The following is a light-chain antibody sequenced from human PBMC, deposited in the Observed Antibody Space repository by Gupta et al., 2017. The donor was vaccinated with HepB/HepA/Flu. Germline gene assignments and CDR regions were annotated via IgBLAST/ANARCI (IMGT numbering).Light chain of an antibody. CDR1: SSNIGSNY. J-gene: IGLJ3*02. Sequence: SVLTQPPSASRPPGQRVTISCSRSSSNIGSNYVYWYQQLPATAPKLLIYRNNKRPSGVPARFSGSKYGTSASLSISGLLAEDEADYYCAAYDDSRSGWVFGGGTKLTVL. CDR3: AAYDDSRSGWV. CDR2: RNN. V-gene: IGLV1-47*01.